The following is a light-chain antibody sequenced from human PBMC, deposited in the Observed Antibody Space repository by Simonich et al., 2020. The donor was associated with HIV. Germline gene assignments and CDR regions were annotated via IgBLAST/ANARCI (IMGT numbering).Light chain of an antibody. V-gene: IGKV3-11*01. CDR3: QQRSNWPRT. CDR2: GAS. J-gene: IGKJ1*01. CDR1: QSVSSN. Sequence: EIVMTQSPATLSVSPGERATPSCRASQSVSSNLAWYQPKPGQAPRLLIYGASTRATGIPARFSGSGSGTDFTLTISSLEPEDFAVYYCQQRSNWPRTFGQGTKVEIK.